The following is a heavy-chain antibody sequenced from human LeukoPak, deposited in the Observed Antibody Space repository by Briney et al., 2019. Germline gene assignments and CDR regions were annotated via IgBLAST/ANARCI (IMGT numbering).Heavy chain of an antibody. CDR1: GDSISSGDYY. J-gene: IGHJ4*02. Sequence: SETLSLTCTVSGDSISSGDYYWSWIRQPAGKGLEWIGRIYTSGSTNYNPSLKSRVTISVDTSKNQFSLKLSSVTAADTAVYYCARDSPVPPGFDCWGQGTLVTVSS. CDR3: ARDSPVPPGFDC. CDR2: IYTSGST. V-gene: IGHV4-61*02.